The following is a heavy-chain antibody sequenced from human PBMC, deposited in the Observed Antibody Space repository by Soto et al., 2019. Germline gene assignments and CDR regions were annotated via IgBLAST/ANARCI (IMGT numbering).Heavy chain of an antibody. D-gene: IGHD6-19*01. J-gene: IGHJ5*02. CDR1: GGSISSSNYH. CDR3: ARRIAVAGGWFDP. V-gene: IGHV4-39*01. Sequence: QLQLQESGPGLVKSSETLSLTCTVSGGSISSSNYHWGWIRQPPGKGLEWIGTIYYSGSTYYNPSLESRLTISVDTSKNQFSLKLSSVTAAETAVYYCARRIAVAGGWFDPWGQGTLVTVSS. CDR2: IYYSGST.